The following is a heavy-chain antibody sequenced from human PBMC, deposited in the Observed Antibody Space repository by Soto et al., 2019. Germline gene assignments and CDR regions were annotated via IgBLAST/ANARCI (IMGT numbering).Heavy chain of an antibody. J-gene: IGHJ4*02. D-gene: IGHD3-10*01. Sequence: GESLKISCKGSGYSFTSYWLGWVRQMPGKGLERMGVIYPGDSDTRYSPSFQGQVTISADKSISTAYLQWSSLKASDTAMYYCAKHGAAVGDGCQNGLRATFFDYCGQRTLVTVSS. CDR1: GYSFTSYW. V-gene: IGHV5-51*01. CDR3: AKHGAAVGDGCQNGLRATFFDY. CDR2: IYPGDSDT.